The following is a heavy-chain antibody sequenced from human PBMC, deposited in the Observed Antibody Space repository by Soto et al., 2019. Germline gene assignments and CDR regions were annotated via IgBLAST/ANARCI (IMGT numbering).Heavy chain of an antibody. CDR2: IRSKAYGGTT. Sequence: LRLSCTASGFTFGDYAMSWFRQAPGKGLEWVGFIRSKAYGGTTEYAASVKGRFTISRDDSKSIAYLQMNSLKTEDTAVYYCTRDSTDSSGYYSPLGAFDIWGQGTMVTVSS. CDR3: TRDSTDSSGYYSPLGAFDI. D-gene: IGHD3-22*01. V-gene: IGHV3-49*03. CDR1: GFTFGDYA. J-gene: IGHJ3*02.